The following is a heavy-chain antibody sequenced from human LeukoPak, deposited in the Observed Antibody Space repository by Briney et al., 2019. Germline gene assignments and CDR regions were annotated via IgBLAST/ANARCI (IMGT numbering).Heavy chain of an antibody. CDR2: INHSGST. CDR3: ASLKVVVVPYCFDS. CDR1: GGPFSGYY. J-gene: IGHJ4*02. D-gene: IGHD2-15*01. V-gene: IGHV4-34*01. Sequence: PSETLSLTCGAYGGPFSGYYWSWIRQPPGKGLEWIGEINHSGSTNYNAALTSRVTISVDTSKNQFSLKLSAVTAADTAVYYCASLKVVVVPYCFDSWGQGTLVTVSS.